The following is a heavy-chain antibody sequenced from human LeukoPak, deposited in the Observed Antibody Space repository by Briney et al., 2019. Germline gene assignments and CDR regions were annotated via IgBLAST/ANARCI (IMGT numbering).Heavy chain of an antibody. CDR2: INPNSGGT. CDR3: ARQKWYCSGGSCYYYYFDY. V-gene: IGHV1-2*04. Sequence: ASVKVSCKASGYTFTGYYMHWVRQAPGQGLEWMGWINPNSGGTNYAQKFQGWVTMTRDTSISTAYMELSRLRSDDTAVYYCARQKWYCSGGSCYYYYFDYWGQGTLVTVSS. J-gene: IGHJ4*02. D-gene: IGHD2-15*01. CDR1: GYTFTGYY.